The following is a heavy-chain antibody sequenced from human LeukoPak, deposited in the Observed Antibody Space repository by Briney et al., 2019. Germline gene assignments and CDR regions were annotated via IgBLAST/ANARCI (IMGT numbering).Heavy chain of an antibody. CDR1: GFTFSSYA. V-gene: IGHV3-23*01. CDR3: AKMGPNYYDSSGYSWFGP. CDR2: ISGSGGST. Sequence: GGSLRLSCAASGFTFSSYAMSWVRQAPGKGLEWVSAISGSGGSTYYADSVKGRFTISRDNSKNTLYLQMNSLRAEDTAVYYCAKMGPNYYDSSGYSWFGPWGQGTLVTVSS. J-gene: IGHJ5*02. D-gene: IGHD3-22*01.